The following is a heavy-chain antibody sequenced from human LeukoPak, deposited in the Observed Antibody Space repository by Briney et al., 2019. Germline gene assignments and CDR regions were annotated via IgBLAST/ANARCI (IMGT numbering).Heavy chain of an antibody. CDR2: ISSTGGTT. V-gene: IGHV3-23*01. CDR1: GITFSSYG. D-gene: IGHD2-8*02. Sequence: GGSLRLSCAASGITFSSYGMSWVRQAPGKGLEWVSSISSTGGTTYYADSVKGRFTISRDNSKNTLYLQMNSLRAEDTAVYYCAKDLSGYYYYYMDVWGKGTTVTISS. CDR3: AKDLSGYYYYYMDV. J-gene: IGHJ6*03.